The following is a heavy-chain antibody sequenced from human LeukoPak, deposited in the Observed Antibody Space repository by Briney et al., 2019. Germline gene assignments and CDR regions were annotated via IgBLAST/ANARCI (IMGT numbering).Heavy chain of an antibody. Sequence: GGSLRLSCAASGFTFSRHWMHWVRQAPGKGLVWVSRINSDRSSTSYADSVKGRFTISRDNAKNTLYLQMNSLRAEDTAVYYCKSGIVATIGDYWGQGTLVTASS. CDR3: KSGIVATIGDY. D-gene: IGHD5-12*01. V-gene: IGHV3-74*01. CDR2: INSDRSST. J-gene: IGHJ4*02. CDR1: GFTFSRHW.